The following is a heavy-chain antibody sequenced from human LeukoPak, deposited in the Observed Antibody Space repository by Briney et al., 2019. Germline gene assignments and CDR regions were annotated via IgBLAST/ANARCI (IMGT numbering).Heavy chain of an antibody. CDR3: ARDLLRGESGSWFEGFDI. V-gene: IGHV4-4*07. Sequence: SETLSLTCTVSGGSISSYYWSWIRQPAGKGLEWIGRISTRGSTNYNTSLKSRLTLSIDTSNNQFSLSLNSVTAADTAIYYCARDLLRGESGSWFEGFDIWGQGTKVTVSS. J-gene: IGHJ3*02. CDR1: GGSISSYY. CDR2: ISTRGST. D-gene: IGHD6-13*01.